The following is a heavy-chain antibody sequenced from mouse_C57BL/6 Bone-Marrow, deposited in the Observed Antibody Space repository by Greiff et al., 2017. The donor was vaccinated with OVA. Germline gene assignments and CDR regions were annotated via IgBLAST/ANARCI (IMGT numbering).Heavy chain of an antibody. CDR2: ISSGGSYT. CDR3: ARRRDGYQFAY. V-gene: IGHV5-6*02. CDR1: GFTFSSYG. J-gene: IGHJ3*01. D-gene: IGHD2-3*01. Sequence: EVKVVESGGDLVKPGGSLKLSCAASGFTFSSYGMSWVRQTPDKRLEWVATISSGGSYTYYPDSVKGRVTISRDNAKNTLYLQMSSLKSEDTAMYYCARRRDGYQFAYWGQGTLVTVSA.